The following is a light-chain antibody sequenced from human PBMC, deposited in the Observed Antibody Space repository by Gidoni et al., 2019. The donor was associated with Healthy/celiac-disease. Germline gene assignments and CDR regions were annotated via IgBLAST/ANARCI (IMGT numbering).Light chain of an antibody. V-gene: IGKV1-33*01. Sequence: DIQMTQSPSSLSASVGERVTITCQASQDISNYLNWYQQKPGKAPKRLIYDASNLETGVPSRFSGSGSGTDLTFTISSLQPEDIATYYCQQYDNLLLTFGGGTKVEIK. CDR2: DAS. CDR1: QDISNY. J-gene: IGKJ4*01. CDR3: QQYDNLLLT.